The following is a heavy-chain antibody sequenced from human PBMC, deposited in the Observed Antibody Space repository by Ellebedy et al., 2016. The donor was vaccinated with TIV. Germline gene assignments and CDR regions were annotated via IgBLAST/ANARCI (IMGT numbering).Heavy chain of an antibody. CDR1: GGSFSGYY. Sequence: SETLSLXXAFYGGSFSGYYWSWIRQPPGKGLEWIGEINHRGSTNYNPSLKSRVTISAATSKNQFSLRLTSVTAADTAVYYCARFRSGIVVVPAHYGMDVWGQGTTVTVTS. V-gene: IGHV4-34*01. CDR2: INHRGST. D-gene: IGHD2-2*01. J-gene: IGHJ6*02. CDR3: ARFRSGIVVVPAHYGMDV.